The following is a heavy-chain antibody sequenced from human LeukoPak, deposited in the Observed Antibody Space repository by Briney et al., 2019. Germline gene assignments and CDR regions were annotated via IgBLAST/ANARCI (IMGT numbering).Heavy chain of an antibody. Sequence: SVKVSCKASGGTFSSYAISWVRQAPGQGLEWMGRINPIFGTANYAQKFQGRVTITTDESTSTAYMELSSLRSEDTAVYYCARERGDSSGYTPPYFDYWGQGTLVTVSS. CDR1: GGTFSSYA. CDR3: ARERGDSSGYTPPYFDY. J-gene: IGHJ4*02. D-gene: IGHD3-22*01. V-gene: IGHV1-69*05. CDR2: INPIFGTA.